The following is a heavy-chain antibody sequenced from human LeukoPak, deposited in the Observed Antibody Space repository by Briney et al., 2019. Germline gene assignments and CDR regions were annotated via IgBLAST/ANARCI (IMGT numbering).Heavy chain of an antibody. CDR1: GGSFSGYY. Sequence: SETLSLTCAVYGGSFSGYYWSWIRQPPGKGLEWIGYIYTSGSTNYNPSLKSRVTISVDTSKNQFSLKLSSVTAADTAVYYCARGGIYYGSGGGASFDYWGQGTLVTVSS. CDR3: ARGGIYYGSGGGASFDY. D-gene: IGHD3-10*01. V-gene: IGHV4-4*09. J-gene: IGHJ4*02. CDR2: IYTSGST.